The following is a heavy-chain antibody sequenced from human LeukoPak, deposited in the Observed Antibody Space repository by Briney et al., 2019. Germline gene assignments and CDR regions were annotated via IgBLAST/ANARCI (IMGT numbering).Heavy chain of an antibody. D-gene: IGHD5-18*01. V-gene: IGHV3-30*04. CDR2: ISYDGRNK. CDR3: AKGPYVDTAMVADY. CDR1: GFTFSSYA. J-gene: IGHJ4*02. Sequence: TGGSLRLSCAASGFTFSSYAMHWVRQAPGKGLEWVAPISYDGRNKYYADSVKGRFIISRDNSKNTLYLQMNSLRAEDTAVYYCAKGPYVDTAMVADYWGQGTLVTVSS.